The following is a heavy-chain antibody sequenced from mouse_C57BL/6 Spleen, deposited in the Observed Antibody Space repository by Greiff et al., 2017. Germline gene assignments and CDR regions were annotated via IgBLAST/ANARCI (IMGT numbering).Heavy chain of an antibody. V-gene: IGHV5-4*01. CDR2: ISDGGSYT. D-gene: IGHD1-1*01. CDR1: GFTFSSYA. Sequence: DVQLVESGGGLVKPGGSLKLSCAASGFTFSSYAMSWVRQTPEKRLEWVATISDGGSYTYYPDNVKGRFTISRDNAKNNLYLQMSHLKSEDTAMYYCARDYGSSYDYAMDYWGQGTSVTVSS. J-gene: IGHJ4*01. CDR3: ARDYGSSYDYAMDY.